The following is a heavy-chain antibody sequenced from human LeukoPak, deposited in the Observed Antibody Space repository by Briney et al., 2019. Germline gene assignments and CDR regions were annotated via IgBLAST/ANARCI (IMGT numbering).Heavy chain of an antibody. Sequence: ASVKVSCKAPGYTFIGYYMHWVRQAPAHGPEWMGWINPKTGGTKYAQKFHGRLTMTRDTSISTAYMELSRLRSDDTVVYYCARGPALYYDILTGSTYNYFDPWGQGTLVTVSS. CDR3: ARGPALYYDILTGSTYNYFDP. V-gene: IGHV1-2*02. CDR1: GYTFIGYY. CDR2: INPKTGGT. J-gene: IGHJ5*02. D-gene: IGHD3-9*01.